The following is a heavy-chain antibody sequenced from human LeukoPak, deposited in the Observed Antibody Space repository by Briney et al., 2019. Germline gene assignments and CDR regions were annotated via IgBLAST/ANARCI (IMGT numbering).Heavy chain of an antibody. D-gene: IGHD3-10*01. V-gene: IGHV1-18*01. CDR2: ISAYNGNT. CDR3: ARDGYYYGSGSYFNYYYGMDV. Sequence: ASVKVSCKASGYTFTSYGISWMRQAPGQGLEWMGWISAYNGNTNYAQKLQGRVTMTTDTSTSTAYMELRSLRSGDTAVYYCARDGYYYGSGSYFNYYYGMDVWGQGTTVTVSS. CDR1: GYTFTSYG. J-gene: IGHJ6*02.